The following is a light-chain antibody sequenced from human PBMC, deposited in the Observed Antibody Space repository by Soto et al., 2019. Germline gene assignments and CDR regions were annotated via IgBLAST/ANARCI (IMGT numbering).Light chain of an antibody. CDR1: SSDVGGYNY. CDR2: DVT. V-gene: IGLV2-14*01. CDR3: SSYTSSSTPYV. J-gene: IGLJ1*01. Sequence: QSALTQPASVSGSPGQSITISCTGTSSDVGGYNYVSWYQQHPVQAPKLMIYDVTNRPSGVSDRFSGSKSGNTASLTIAGLQADDEADYYCSSYTSSSTPYVFGTGTKLTVL.